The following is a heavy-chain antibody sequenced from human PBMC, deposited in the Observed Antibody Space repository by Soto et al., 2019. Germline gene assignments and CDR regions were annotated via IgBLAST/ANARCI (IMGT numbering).Heavy chain of an antibody. V-gene: IGHV4-61*01. D-gene: IGHD6-19*01. CDR1: GGSVSSGSYY. J-gene: IGHJ6*02. CDR2: IYYSGST. Sequence: SETLSLTCTVSGGSVSSGSYYSSWIRQPPGKGLEWIGYIYYSGSTNYNPSLKSRVTISVDTSKNQFSLKLSSVTAADTAVYYCARAVEWLIYGMDVWGQGTTVTVSS. CDR3: ARAVEWLIYGMDV.